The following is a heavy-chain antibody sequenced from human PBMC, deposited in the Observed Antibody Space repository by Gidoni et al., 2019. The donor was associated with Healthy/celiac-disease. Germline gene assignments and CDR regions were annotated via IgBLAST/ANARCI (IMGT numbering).Heavy chain of an antibody. CDR3: TRLLPVVADPGDWFDP. CDR2: IRSKANSYAT. Sequence: EVQLVESGGGLVQPGGSLKLYGAASGFTFSGSAMHWFRQASGKGLEWVGRIRSKANSYATAYAASVKGRFTISRDDSKNTAYLQMNSLKTEDTAVYYCTRLLPVVADPGDWFDPWGQGTLVTVSS. V-gene: IGHV3-73*02. CDR1: GFTFSGSA. J-gene: IGHJ5*02. D-gene: IGHD2-15*01.